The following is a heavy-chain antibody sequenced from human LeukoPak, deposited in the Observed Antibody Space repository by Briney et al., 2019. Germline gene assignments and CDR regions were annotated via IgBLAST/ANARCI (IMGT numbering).Heavy chain of an antibody. V-gene: IGHV1-8*01. D-gene: IGHD2-2*01. Sequence: ASVKVSCKASGYTFTSYDINWVRQATGQGLEWMGWMNPNSGNTGYAQKFQGRVTMTRNTYISTAYMELSSLRSEDTAVYYCARVNKGGNPAAMDLRFDPWGQGTLVTVSS. CDR2: MNPNSGNT. J-gene: IGHJ5*02. CDR1: GYTFTSYD. CDR3: ARVNKGGNPAAMDLRFDP.